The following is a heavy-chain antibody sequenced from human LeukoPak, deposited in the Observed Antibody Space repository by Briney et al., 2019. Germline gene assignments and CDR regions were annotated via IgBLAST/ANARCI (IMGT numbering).Heavy chain of an antibody. Sequence: QSGGSLRLSCAASGFTFGDYAMHWVRQAPGKGLEWVSLIKWDGESTFYAVSVQGRFTISRDDSENSLYLHMNSLRPEDGALYYCVRGPRYSGADDESKDFDYWGQGTLVTVSS. D-gene: IGHD2-15*01. CDR1: GFTFGDYA. V-gene: IGHV3-43D*03. J-gene: IGHJ4*02. CDR3: VRGPRYSGADDESKDFDY. CDR2: IKWDGEST.